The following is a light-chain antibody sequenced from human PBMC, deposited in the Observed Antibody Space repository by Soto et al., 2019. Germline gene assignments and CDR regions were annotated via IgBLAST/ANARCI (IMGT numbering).Light chain of an antibody. Sequence: DIQMTQSPSTLSASVGDRVTITCRASQSISSWLAWYQQKPGKAPKLLIYDASSLESGVPSRFSGSGSGTEFTLTISSLKHDDFATYYCQQYNSYSEFGQGTKVDIK. J-gene: IGKJ1*01. V-gene: IGKV1-5*01. CDR1: QSISSW. CDR2: DAS. CDR3: QQYNSYSE.